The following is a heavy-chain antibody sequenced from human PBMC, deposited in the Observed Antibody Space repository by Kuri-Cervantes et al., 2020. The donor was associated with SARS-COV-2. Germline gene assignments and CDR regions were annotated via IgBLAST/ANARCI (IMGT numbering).Heavy chain of an antibody. CDR3: ARGDYDFWSGPRGWFDP. V-gene: IGHV3-74*01. CDR1: GFTFSSYA. Sequence: GGSLRLSCAASGFTFSSYAMHWVRQAPGKGLVWVSRINSDGSSTSYADSVKGRFTISRDNAKNTLYLQMNSLRAEDTAVYYCARGDYDFWSGPRGWFDPWGQGTLVTVSS. D-gene: IGHD3-3*01. J-gene: IGHJ5*02. CDR2: INSDGSST.